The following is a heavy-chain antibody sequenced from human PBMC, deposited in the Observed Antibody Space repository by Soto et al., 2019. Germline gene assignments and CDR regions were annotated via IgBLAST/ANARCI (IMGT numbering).Heavy chain of an antibody. CDR2: IYPGDSDT. CDR1: GYSFTSYW. CDR3: ARRSIPNSYCSSTSCYDYYYYGMDV. V-gene: IGHV5-51*01. Sequence: PGESLKISCKGSGYSFTSYWIGWVRQMPGKGLEWMGIIYPGDSDTRYSPSFQGQVTISADKSISTAYLQWSSLKASDTAMYYCARRSIPNSYCSSTSCYDYYYYGMDVWGQGTTVTVS. J-gene: IGHJ6*02. D-gene: IGHD2-2*01.